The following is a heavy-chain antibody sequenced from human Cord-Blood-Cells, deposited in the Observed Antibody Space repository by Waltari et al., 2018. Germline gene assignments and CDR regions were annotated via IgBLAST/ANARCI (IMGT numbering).Heavy chain of an antibody. CDR3: ARPSGYCSGGSCYGDSDY. V-gene: IGHV1-2*02. CDR2: INPNSGGT. CDR1: GYTFTGYY. Sequence: QVQLVQSRAEVKKPGASVKVSCKASGYTFTGYYMHCVRQAPGQGLEWMGWINPNSGGTNYAQKFQGRVTMTRDTSISTAYMELSRLRSDDTAVYYCARPSGYCSGGSCYGDSDYWGQGTLVTVSS. J-gene: IGHJ4*02. D-gene: IGHD2-15*01.